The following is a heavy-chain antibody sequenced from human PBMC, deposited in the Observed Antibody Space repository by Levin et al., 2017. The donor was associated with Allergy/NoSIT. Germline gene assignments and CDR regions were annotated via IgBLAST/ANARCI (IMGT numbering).Heavy chain of an antibody. CDR1: GFTFSSYW. CDR3: ARPRGTAMAPFGY. CDR2: INIDGSST. Sequence: SLKISCAASGFTFSSYWMHWVRQAPGKGLVWVSRINIDGSSTSYADSVKGRFTISRDNAKNTLYLQMNSLRAEDTAVYYCARPRGTAMAPFGYWGQGTLVTVSS. J-gene: IGHJ4*02. V-gene: IGHV3-74*01. D-gene: IGHD5-18*01.